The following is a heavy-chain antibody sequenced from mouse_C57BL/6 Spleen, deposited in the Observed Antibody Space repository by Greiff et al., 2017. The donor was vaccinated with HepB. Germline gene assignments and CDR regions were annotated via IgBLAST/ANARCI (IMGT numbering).Heavy chain of an antibody. J-gene: IGHJ3*01. CDR1: GYAFSSYW. CDR2: IYPGDGDT. CDR3: ARYGSSYPWFAY. Sequence: QVQLKESGAELVKPGASVKISCKASGYAFSSYWMNWVKQRPGKGLEWIGQIYPGDGDTNYNGKFKGKATLTADKSSSTAYMQLSSLTSEDSAVYFCARYGSSYPWFAYWGKGTLVTVSA. V-gene: IGHV1-80*01. D-gene: IGHD1-1*01.